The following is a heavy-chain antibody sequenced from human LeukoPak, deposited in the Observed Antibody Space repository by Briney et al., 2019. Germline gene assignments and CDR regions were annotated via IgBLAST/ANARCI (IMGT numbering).Heavy chain of an antibody. CDR1: GGSISGYF. CDR3: ARGTEKTRISGYYSFDH. J-gene: IGHJ4*02. V-gene: IGHV4-4*07. D-gene: IGHD5-12*01. Sequence: PSETLSLTCTVSGGSISGYFWTWIRQSAGKELEWIGRVYTSETTYYNPSLESRVTISLVTFNNQFSLRVTSVTAAETAIYYCARGTEKTRISGYYSFDHWGRGLLVTVSS. CDR2: VYTSETT.